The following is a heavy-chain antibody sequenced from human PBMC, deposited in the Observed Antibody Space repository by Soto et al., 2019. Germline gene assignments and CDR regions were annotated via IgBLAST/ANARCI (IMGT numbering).Heavy chain of an antibody. J-gene: IGHJ6*02. D-gene: IGHD2-21*02. V-gene: IGHV1-69*01. CDR3: ARDPLAYCGGDCPEDYYYGMDV. CDR1: GGTFSSYA. Sequence: QVQLVQSGAEVKKPGSSVKVSCKASGGTFSSYAISWVRQAPGQGLEWMGGILPIFGTANYAQKFQGRVTITADESTSTAYMELSSLRSEDTAVYYCARDPLAYCGGDCPEDYYYGMDVWGQGTTVTVSS. CDR2: ILPIFGTA.